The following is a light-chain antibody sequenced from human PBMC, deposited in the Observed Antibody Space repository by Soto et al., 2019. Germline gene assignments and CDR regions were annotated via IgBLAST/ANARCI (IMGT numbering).Light chain of an antibody. CDR1: SSDVGSYNL. V-gene: IGLV2-23*02. CDR3: CSYAGSSTSYV. CDR2: EVT. Sequence: QSVLTHPASVSGSPGQSITSSCTGTSSDVGSYNLVSWYQQHPGKAPKLMIYEVTKRPSGVSNRFSGSKSGNTASLTISGLQAEDEADYYCCSYAGSSTSYVFGTGTKVTVL. J-gene: IGLJ1*01.